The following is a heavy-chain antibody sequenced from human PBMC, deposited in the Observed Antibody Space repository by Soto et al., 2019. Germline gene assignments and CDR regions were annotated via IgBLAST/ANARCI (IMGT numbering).Heavy chain of an antibody. CDR3: AREGWGQQLLVSYYYYIDV. J-gene: IGHJ6*03. CDR1: GYTFTSYD. V-gene: IGHV1-8*01. Sequence: ASVKVSCKASGYTFTSYDINWVRQATGQGLEWMGWMNPNSGNTGYAQKFQGRVTMTRNTSISTAYMELSSLRSEDTAVYYCAREGWGQQLLVSYYYYIDVWGKGTTVTVSS. CDR2: MNPNSGNT. D-gene: IGHD6-13*01.